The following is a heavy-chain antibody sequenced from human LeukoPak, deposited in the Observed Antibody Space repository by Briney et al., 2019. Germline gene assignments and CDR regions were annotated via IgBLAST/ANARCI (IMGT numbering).Heavy chain of an antibody. CDR3: AREGRRWGYYDSSGYYYWFDP. J-gene: IGHJ5*02. Sequence: ASVKVSCKASGYTFTSYGISWVRQAPGQGLEWMGWISAYNGNTNYAQKLQGRVTMTTDTSTSTAYMELRSLRSDDTAVYYCAREGRRWGYYDSSGYYYWFDPWGQGTLVTVSS. CDR1: GYTFTSYG. CDR2: ISAYNGNT. D-gene: IGHD3-22*01. V-gene: IGHV1-18*01.